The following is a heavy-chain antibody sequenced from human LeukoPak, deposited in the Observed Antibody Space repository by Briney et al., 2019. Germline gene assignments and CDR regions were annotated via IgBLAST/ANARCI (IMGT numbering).Heavy chain of an antibody. CDR2: IYHSGST. CDR3: ARVTYCGGDCYGAEYFQH. V-gene: IGHV4-30-2*01. D-gene: IGHD2-21*01. Sequence: SSETLSLTCTVSGGSISSGGYYWSWIRQPPGKGLEWIGYIYHSGSTYYNPSLKSRVTISVGRSKNQFSLKLSSVTAADTAVYYCARVTYCGGDCYGAEYFQHWGQGTLVTVSS. CDR1: GGSISSGGYY. J-gene: IGHJ1*01.